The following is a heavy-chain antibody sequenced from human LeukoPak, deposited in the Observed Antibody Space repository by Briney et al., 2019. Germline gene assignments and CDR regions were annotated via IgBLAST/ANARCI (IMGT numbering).Heavy chain of an antibody. CDR2: INHTGGT. CDR1: VGSLSGYY. D-gene: IGHD6-6*01. CDR3: ARASLPPRVYHV. V-gene: IGHV4-34*01. Sequence: LETLSPTRAVYVGSLSGYYWGSIRDTPRGGLEWIGEINHTGGTNYKPSPKSRVTISVDTSKNQFSLKLSSVAAADTAVYYCARASLPPRVYHVWGKGTTVTVSS. J-gene: IGHJ6*04.